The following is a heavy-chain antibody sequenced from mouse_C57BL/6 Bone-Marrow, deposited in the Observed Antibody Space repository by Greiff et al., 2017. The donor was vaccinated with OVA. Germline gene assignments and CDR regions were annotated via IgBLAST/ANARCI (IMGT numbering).Heavy chain of an antibody. V-gene: IGHV1-15*01. CDR3: TRGRMRLRGHYAMDY. CDR2: IDPETGGT. Sequence: VKLQESGAELVRPGASVTLSCKASGYTFTDYEMHWVKQTPVHGLEWIGAIDPETGGTAYNQKFKGKAILTADKSSSTAYMELRSLTSEDSAVYYCTRGRMRLRGHYAMDYWGQGTSVTVSS. D-gene: IGHD2-4*01. CDR1: GYTFTDYE. J-gene: IGHJ4*01.